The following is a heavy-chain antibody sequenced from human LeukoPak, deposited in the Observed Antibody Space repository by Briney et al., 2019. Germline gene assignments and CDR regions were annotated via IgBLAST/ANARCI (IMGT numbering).Heavy chain of an antibody. CDR2: ISSSSSYI. CDR1: GFTFSYYT. D-gene: IGHD3-16*01. Sequence: GGSLKLSCAASGFTFSYYTMSWVRQAPGKGLEWVSSISSSSSYIYYADSVKGRFTISRDNAKNSLYLQMNSLRAEDTAVYYCARDVFGYYGMDVWGQGTTVTVSS. J-gene: IGHJ6*02. CDR3: ARDVFGYYGMDV. V-gene: IGHV3-21*01.